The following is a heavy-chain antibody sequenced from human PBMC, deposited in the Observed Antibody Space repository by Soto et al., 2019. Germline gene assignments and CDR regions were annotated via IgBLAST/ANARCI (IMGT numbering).Heavy chain of an antibody. J-gene: IGHJ3*02. CDR3: AKDGKHSNGWWAAFEI. D-gene: IGHD6-19*01. CDR2: ISGSGANT. CDR1: GFTFTDYA. V-gene: IGHV3-23*01. Sequence: EVQVLESGGGLVQPGGSLRLSCAASGFTFTDYAMNWVRQAPGKGQEWVSTISGSGANTYYADSVRGRFTISRDNSKNTLSLQMSSLRAEDTAVYYRAKDGKHSNGWWAAFEIWGQGTVVTVS.